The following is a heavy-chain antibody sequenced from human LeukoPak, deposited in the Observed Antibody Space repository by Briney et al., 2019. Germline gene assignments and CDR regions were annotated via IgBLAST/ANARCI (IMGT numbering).Heavy chain of an antibody. D-gene: IGHD2-2*01. Sequence: GRSLRLSCAASEFTFDDYAMHWVRQAPGKGLEWVSGISWNSGSIGYADSVKGRFTISRDNAKNSLYLQMNSLRAEDTAVFYCARLGIVVVPAAPGYMDVWGKGTTVTVSS. CDR1: EFTFDDYA. CDR2: ISWNSGSI. V-gene: IGHV3-9*01. CDR3: ARLGIVVVPAAPGYMDV. J-gene: IGHJ6*03.